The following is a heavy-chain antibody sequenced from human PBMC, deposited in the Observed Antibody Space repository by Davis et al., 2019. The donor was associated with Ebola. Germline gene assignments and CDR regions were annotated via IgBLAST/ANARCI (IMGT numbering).Heavy chain of an antibody. Sequence: GESLKISCAASGFTFSSYWMSWVRQAPGKGLEWVAVISYDGSNKYYADSVKGRFTISRDNSKNTLYLQMNSLRAEDTAVYYCARGQTYSSSWDHYYYYYGMDVWGQGTTVTVSS. CDR1: GFTFSSYW. CDR2: ISYDGSNK. D-gene: IGHD6-13*01. J-gene: IGHJ6*02. CDR3: ARGQTYSSSWDHYYYYYGMDV. V-gene: IGHV3-30*03.